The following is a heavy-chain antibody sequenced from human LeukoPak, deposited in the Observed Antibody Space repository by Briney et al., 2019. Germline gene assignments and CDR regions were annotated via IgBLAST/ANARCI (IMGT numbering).Heavy chain of an antibody. CDR2: IRYDGSNK. J-gene: IGHJ6*03. CDR1: GFTFSSYG. Sequence: PGGSLRLSCAASGFTFSSYGMHWVRQAPGKGLEWVAFIRYDGSNKYYADSVKGRFTISRDNSKNTLYLQMNSLRAEDTAVYYCAKDGAARPDYYYYYMDVWGKGTTVTVSS. D-gene: IGHD6-6*01. CDR3: AKDGAARPDYYYYYMDV. V-gene: IGHV3-30*02.